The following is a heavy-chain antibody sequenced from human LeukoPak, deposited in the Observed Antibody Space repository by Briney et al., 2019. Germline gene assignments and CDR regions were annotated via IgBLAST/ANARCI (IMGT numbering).Heavy chain of an antibody. CDR3: AGVVGATSPIQH. D-gene: IGHD1-26*01. Sequence: ASVKVSCKASGYTFTGYYMHWVRQAPGQGLEWMGGIIPIFGTANYAQKFQGRVTITTDESTSTAYMELSSLRSEDTAVYYCAGVVGATSPIQHWGQGTLVTVSS. V-gene: IGHV1-69*05. CDR2: IIPIFGTA. J-gene: IGHJ1*01. CDR1: GYTFTGYY.